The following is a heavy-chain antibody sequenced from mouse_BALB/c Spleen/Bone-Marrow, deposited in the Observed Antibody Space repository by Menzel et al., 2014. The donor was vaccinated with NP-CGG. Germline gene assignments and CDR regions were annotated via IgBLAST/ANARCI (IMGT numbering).Heavy chain of an antibody. V-gene: IGHV1S81*02. Sequence: VQGVESGAELVKPGASVKLSCKASGYTFTSYWMHWVKQRPGQGLEWIGEIIPSNGRTNYNEKFKSKATLTVDKSSNTAYMQLSSLTSEDPAVYYCARWLLQYFDVWGAGTTVTVSS. CDR2: IIPSNGRT. CDR3: ARWLLQYFDV. D-gene: IGHD2-3*01. J-gene: IGHJ1*01. CDR1: GYTFTSYW.